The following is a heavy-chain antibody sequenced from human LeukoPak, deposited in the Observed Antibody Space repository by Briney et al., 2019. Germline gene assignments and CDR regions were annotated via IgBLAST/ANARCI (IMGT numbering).Heavy chain of an antibody. CDR1: GFTFDDYA. CDR3: AKDRAARPNAFDI. J-gene: IGHJ3*02. Sequence: PGGSLRLSCAASGFTFDDYAMHWVRQAPGKGLEWVSGISWNSGSIGYADSVKGRFTISRDNAKNSLYLQMNSLRAEDTALYYCAKDRAARPNAFDIWGQGTMVTVSS. D-gene: IGHD2-15*01. CDR2: ISWNSGSI. V-gene: IGHV3-9*01.